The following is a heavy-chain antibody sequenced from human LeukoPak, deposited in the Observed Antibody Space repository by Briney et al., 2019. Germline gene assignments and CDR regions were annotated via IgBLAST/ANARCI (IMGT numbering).Heavy chain of an antibody. V-gene: IGHV4-39*07. Sequence: SETLSLTCTVSGSSISSSTYYWGWIRQPPGKGLEWIGSMYYSGSTYYNPSLKSRVTISVDTSKNQFSLKLSSVTAADTAVYYCARTRLVYYYGSGSPRGRFYFDYWGQGTLVTVSS. D-gene: IGHD3-10*01. CDR2: MYYSGST. CDR3: ARTRLVYYYGSGSPRGRFYFDY. J-gene: IGHJ4*02. CDR1: GSSISSSTYY.